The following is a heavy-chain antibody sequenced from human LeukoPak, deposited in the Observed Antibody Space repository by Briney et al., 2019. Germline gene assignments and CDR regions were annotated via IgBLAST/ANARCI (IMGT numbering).Heavy chain of an antibody. D-gene: IGHD2-2*01. CDR1: GGSISSGGYY. J-gene: IGHJ5*02. V-gene: IGHV4-30-2*01. CDR3: ARGRYQLRWNWFDP. CDR2: IYHSGST. Sequence: SETLSLTCTVSGGSISSGGYYWSWIRQPPGKGLEWIGYIYHSGSTYYNPSLKSRVTISVDRSKNQFSLKLSSVTAADTAVYYCARGRYQLRWNWFDPWGQGTLVTVSS.